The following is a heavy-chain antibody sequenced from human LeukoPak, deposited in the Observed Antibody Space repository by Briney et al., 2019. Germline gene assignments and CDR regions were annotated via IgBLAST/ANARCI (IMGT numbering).Heavy chain of an antibody. CDR1: GGTFSSYA. V-gene: IGHV1-69*04. CDR2: IIPILGIA. D-gene: IGHD5-12*01. J-gene: IGHJ4*02. Sequence: ASVKVSCKASGGTFSSYAISWVRQAPGQGLEWMGRIIPILGIANYAQKFQGRVTITAGKSTSTAYMELSSLRSEDTAVYYCARDREMATIPGGDYWGQGTLVTVSS. CDR3: ARDREMATIPGGDY.